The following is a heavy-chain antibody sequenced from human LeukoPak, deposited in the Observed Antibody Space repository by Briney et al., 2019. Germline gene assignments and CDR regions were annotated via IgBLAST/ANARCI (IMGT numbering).Heavy chain of an antibody. CDR3: ARVGGLSVYYDSSGYYVY. D-gene: IGHD3-22*01. CDR1: GYTFTGYY. CDR2: INPNSGGT. Sequence: GASVKVSCKASGYTFTGYYMHWVRQAPGQGLEWMGRINPNSGGTNYAQKFQGRVTMTRDTSISTAYMEMSRLRSDDTAVYYCARVGGLSVYYDSSGYYVYWGQGTLVTVSS. V-gene: IGHV1-2*06. J-gene: IGHJ4*02.